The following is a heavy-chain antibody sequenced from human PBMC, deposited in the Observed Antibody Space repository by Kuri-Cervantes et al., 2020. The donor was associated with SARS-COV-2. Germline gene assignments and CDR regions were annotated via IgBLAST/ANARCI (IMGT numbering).Heavy chain of an antibody. V-gene: IGHV3-30*01. CDR3: AKDRVGVLDS. D-gene: IGHD2-21*01. J-gene: IGHJ5*01. Sequence: GGSLRLSCAASGFTFSSCAMHWVRLAPSKGLEWVAFISYDGSNEYYADSVRGRFTISRDNSNDTLYLQVNRLRAEDTALYYCAKDRVGVLDSWGQGTQVTVSS. CDR1: GFTFSSCA. CDR2: ISYDGSNE.